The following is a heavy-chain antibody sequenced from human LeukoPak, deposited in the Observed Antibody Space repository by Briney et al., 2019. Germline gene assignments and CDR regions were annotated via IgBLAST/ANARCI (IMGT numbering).Heavy chain of an antibody. Sequence: SETLSLTCAVYGGSFSGYYWSWIRQPPGKGLEWIGEINHSGSTNYNPSLKSRVTISVDTSKSQFSLKLSSVTAADTAVYYCARGRGGANYWGQGTLVTVSS. CDR2: INHSGST. D-gene: IGHD1-26*01. V-gene: IGHV4-34*01. CDR3: ARGRGGANY. CDR1: GGSFSGYY. J-gene: IGHJ4*02.